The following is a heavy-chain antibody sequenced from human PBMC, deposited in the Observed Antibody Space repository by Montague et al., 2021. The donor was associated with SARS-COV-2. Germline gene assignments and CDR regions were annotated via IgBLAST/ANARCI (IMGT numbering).Heavy chain of an antibody. CDR3: ARDLEGIAAAGTGGFDY. J-gene: IGHJ4*02. CDR2: INSDGSST. V-gene: IGHV3-74*01. CDR1: GFTFSSYW. Sequence: SLILSCVASGFTFSSYWMHWVRQAPVKGLVWVSRINSDGSSTSYXDSVKGRFTISRDNAKNTLYLQMNSLRAEDTAVYYCARDLEGIAAAGTGGFDYWGQGTLVTVSS. D-gene: IGHD6-13*01.